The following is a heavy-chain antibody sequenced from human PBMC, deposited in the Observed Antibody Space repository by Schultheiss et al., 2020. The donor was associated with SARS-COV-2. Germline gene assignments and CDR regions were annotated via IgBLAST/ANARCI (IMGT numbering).Heavy chain of an antibody. V-gene: IGHV3-30*01. CDR2: ISYDGSNK. D-gene: IGHD3-10*01. Sequence: GESLKISCAASGFTFSSYAMHWVRQAPGKGLEWVAVISYDGSNKYYADSVKGRFTISRDNSKNTRYMQMNSLRAEDTALYYCASDRGGGVRGVIIDYWGQGTLVTVSS. CDR3: ASDRGGGVRGVIIDY. CDR1: GFTFSSYA. J-gene: IGHJ4*02.